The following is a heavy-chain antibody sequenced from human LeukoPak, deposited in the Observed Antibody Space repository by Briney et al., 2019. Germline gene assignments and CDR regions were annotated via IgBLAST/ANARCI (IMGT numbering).Heavy chain of an antibody. CDR1: GGSFSGYY. Sequence: SSETLSLTCAVYGGSFSGYYWSWIRQPPGKGLEWIGEINHSGSTNYNPSLKSRVTISVDTSKNQFSLKLSSVTAADTAVYYCARGNRGRPDYWGQGTLVTVSS. CDR3: ARGNRGRPDY. CDR2: INHSGST. J-gene: IGHJ4*02. V-gene: IGHV4-34*01.